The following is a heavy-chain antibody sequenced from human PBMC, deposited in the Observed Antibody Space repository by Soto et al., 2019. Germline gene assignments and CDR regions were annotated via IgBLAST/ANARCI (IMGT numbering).Heavy chain of an antibody. CDR3: ARGFGAXRFLEWYRCYYYYGMEV. D-gene: IGHD3-3*01. CDR2: ISAYNGNT. CDR1: GYTFPTYG. V-gene: IGHV1-18*04. J-gene: IGHJ6*02. Sequence: ASGKVSCKASGYTFPTYGISWVRHAPGQGLEWMGWISAYNGNTNYAQKIQGRVTMTTYPSTSTAYMELRSLRSDDAAVYYCARGFGAXRFLEWYRCYYYYGMEVWGQGTTVTVSS.